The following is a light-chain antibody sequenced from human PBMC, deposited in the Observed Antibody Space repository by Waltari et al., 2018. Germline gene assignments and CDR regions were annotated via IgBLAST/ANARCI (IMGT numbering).Light chain of an antibody. Sequence: EIVMTQSPPTLSVSPGARATLSCRASQSGSSNLAWYQQKPGQAPRLLIYGASTRATGIPARFSGSGSGTEFTLTISSLQSEDFAVYYCQQYNNWPPYTFGQGTKLEIK. V-gene: IGKV3-15*01. J-gene: IGKJ2*01. CDR3: QQYNNWPPYT. CDR2: GAS. CDR1: QSGSSN.